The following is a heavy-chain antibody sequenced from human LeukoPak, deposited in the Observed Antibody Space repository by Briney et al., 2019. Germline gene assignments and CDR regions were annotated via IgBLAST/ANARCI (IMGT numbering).Heavy chain of an antibody. V-gene: IGHV3-30*18. CDR1: GFTFSSYG. CDR3: AKEDNDSSGYFPYYYYGMDV. Sequence: GGSLRLSCAASGFTFSSYGMHWVRQAPGKGLEWVAVISYDGSNKYYADSVKGRFTISRDNSKNTLYLQMNSLRAEDTAVYYCAKEDNDSSGYFPYYYYGMDVWGQGTTVTVS. D-gene: IGHD3-22*01. J-gene: IGHJ6*02. CDR2: ISYDGSNK.